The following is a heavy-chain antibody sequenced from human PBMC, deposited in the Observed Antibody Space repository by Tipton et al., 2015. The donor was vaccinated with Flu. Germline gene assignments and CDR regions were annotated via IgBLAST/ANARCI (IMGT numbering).Heavy chain of an antibody. Sequence: SLRLSCAASGFTFSSYSMNWVRQALGKGLEWVSSISSRSSYIYYADSVKGRFTISRDNAKNSLFLQMNSLRAEDTAVYYCARDPPLYNYIWGSAFDYWGQGTLVTVSS. CDR2: ISSRSSYI. J-gene: IGHJ4*02. CDR1: GFTFSSYS. V-gene: IGHV3-21*01. D-gene: IGHD3-16*01. CDR3: ARDPPLYNYIWGSAFDY.